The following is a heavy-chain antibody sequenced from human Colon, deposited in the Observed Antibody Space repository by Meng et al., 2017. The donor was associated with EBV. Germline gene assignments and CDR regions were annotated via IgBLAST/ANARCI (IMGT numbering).Heavy chain of an antibody. CDR2: IIHTGST. D-gene: IGHD5-24*01. CDR3: ARVGGLDGYRLGGDY. CDR1: GDSISGDNW. Sequence: QVQLQESGPGLVKPSGTLSLTCTVSGDSISGDNWWSWVRQPPGKGLEWIGEIIHTGSTNYNPSLESRVTISIDNSKNQFSLTLTSVTAADTAVYYCARVGGLDGYRLGGDYWGQGALVTVSS. J-gene: IGHJ4*02. V-gene: IGHV4-4*02.